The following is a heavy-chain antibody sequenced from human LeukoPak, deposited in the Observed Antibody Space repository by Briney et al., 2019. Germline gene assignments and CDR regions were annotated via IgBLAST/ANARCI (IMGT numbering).Heavy chain of an antibody. V-gene: IGHV3-11*06. J-gene: IGHJ5*02. CDR2: ISSSSSYT. CDR1: GFTFSDYY. CDR3: ARGASGYYDSSGRLFDP. Sequence: EGSLRLSCAASGFTFSDYYMSWIRQAPGKGLEWVSYISSSSSYTNYADSVKGRFTISRDNVKNSLYLQMNSLRAEDTAVYYCARGASGYYDSSGRLFDPWGQGALVTVSS. D-gene: IGHD3-22*01.